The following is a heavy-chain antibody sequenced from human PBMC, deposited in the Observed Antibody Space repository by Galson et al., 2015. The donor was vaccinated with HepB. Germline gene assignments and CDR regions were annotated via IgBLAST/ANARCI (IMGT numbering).Heavy chain of an antibody. Sequence: SLRLSCAASGFSFNNYAMTWVRQAPGKGLEWVSSIRSSSSYTYYADSVKGRFTISRDNAKNSLYLQMNSLRAEDTAVYYCAWLRISSGWYGNFDYWGQGTLVTVSS. CDR3: AWLRISSGWYGNFDY. CDR1: GFSFNNYA. V-gene: IGHV3-21*01. J-gene: IGHJ4*02. CDR2: IRSSSSYT. D-gene: IGHD6-19*01.